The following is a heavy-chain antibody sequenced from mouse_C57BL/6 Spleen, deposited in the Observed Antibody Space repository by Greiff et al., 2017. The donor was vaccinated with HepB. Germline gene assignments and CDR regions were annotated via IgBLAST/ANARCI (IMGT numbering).Heavy chain of an antibody. V-gene: IGHV1-52*01. J-gene: IGHJ1*03. CDR3: ARRGYGSSHWYFDV. Sequence: QVQLQQPGAELVRPGSSVKLSCKASGYTFTSYWMHWVKQRPIQGLEWIGNIDPSDSETHYNQKFKEKATLTVDKSSSTAYMQLSSLTSEDSAVYYCARRGYGSSHWYFDVWGTGTTVTVSS. CDR2: IDPSDSET. CDR1: GYTFTSYW. D-gene: IGHD1-1*01.